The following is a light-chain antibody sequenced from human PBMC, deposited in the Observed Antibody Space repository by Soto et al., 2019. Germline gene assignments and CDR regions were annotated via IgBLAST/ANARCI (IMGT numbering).Light chain of an antibody. Sequence: QSVLTQPASVSGSPGQSITISCTGTSSDVGSYNLVSWYQQHPGKAPQLMIYEVGKRPSGVSNRLSGSKSGNTASLTISGLQAEDEADYYCCSYAGTSTFYVYGTGTKVTVL. CDR3: CSYAGTSTFYV. CDR1: SSDVGSYNL. CDR2: EVG. V-gene: IGLV2-23*02. J-gene: IGLJ1*01.